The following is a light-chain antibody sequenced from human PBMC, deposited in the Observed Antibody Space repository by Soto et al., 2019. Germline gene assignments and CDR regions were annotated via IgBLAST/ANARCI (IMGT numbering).Light chain of an antibody. CDR2: GNS. CDR1: SSNIGAGYD. J-gene: IGLJ2*01. CDR3: QSYDSSLSGVV. Sequence: QSVLTQPPSVSGAPGQRVTISCTGSSSNIGAGYDVNWYQQLPGTAPKLLIYGNSNRPSGVPDRFSGSKSGTSASLAITGLQAEDEADYYCQSYDSSLSGVVLCGGTKVTVL. V-gene: IGLV1-40*01.